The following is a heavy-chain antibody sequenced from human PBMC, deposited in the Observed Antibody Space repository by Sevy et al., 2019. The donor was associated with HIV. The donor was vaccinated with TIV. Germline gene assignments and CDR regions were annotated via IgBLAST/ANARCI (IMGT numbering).Heavy chain of an antibody. V-gene: IGHV1-2*02. CDR1: GYTFIAHY. Sequence: ASVKVSCTSSGYTFIAHYLHWVRQAPGQGLEWMGWINPESGDTRYTEKFQGRVTMTRDTSISTAYMEVITLRSDDTAVYFCARVQMGGVPDYWGQGTLVTVSS. CDR3: ARVQMGGVPDY. CDR2: INPESGDT. J-gene: IGHJ4*02. D-gene: IGHD3-10*01.